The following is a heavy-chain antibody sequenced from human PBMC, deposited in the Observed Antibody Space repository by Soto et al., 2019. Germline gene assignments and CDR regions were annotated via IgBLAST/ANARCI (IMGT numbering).Heavy chain of an antibody. CDR3: VKQAHGLDGVAFDY. Sequence: EVQMLESGGGLVQPGGSQRLSCAASGFTLSNNGMTWARQAPGKGLEWVSDITGSGRTYYADSVKGRFTISRDISKNTLFLQMGSLRPEDTAIYYCVKQAHGLDGVAFDYWGQGTQVNVAS. CDR1: GFTLSNNG. J-gene: IGHJ4*02. CDR2: ITGSGRT. D-gene: IGHD2-15*01. V-gene: IGHV3-23*01.